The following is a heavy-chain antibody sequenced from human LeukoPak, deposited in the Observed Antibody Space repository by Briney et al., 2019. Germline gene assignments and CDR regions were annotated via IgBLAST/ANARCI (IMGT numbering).Heavy chain of an antibody. J-gene: IGHJ4*02. Sequence: GGSLRLSWAASGFTFSSYAMSWVRQAPGKGLEWVSAISGSGGSTYYADSVKGRFTISRDNSKNTLYLQMNSLKAEDTGGYYCAKDVRLVRGVNYGSIIDYFDYWGQGTLVTVSS. CDR1: GFTFSSYA. CDR2: ISGSGGST. CDR3: AKDVRLVRGVNYGSIIDYFDY. V-gene: IGHV3-23*01. D-gene: IGHD3-10*01.